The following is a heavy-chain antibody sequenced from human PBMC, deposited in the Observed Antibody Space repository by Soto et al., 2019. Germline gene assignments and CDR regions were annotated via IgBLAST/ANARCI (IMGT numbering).Heavy chain of an antibody. CDR1: GGSISSSSYY. V-gene: IGHV4-39*02. Sequence: QLQLQESGPGLVKPSETLSLTCTVSGGSISSSSYYWGWIRQPPGKGLAWIGSIYYSGSTYYNPTLTNGVNISVEKSKNHFFLKPRSVTGADTDVYYCARERDIVVVPAAMLGMVGTAEYFQHWGQGTLVTVSS. CDR2: IYYSGST. J-gene: IGHJ1*01. D-gene: IGHD2-2*01. CDR3: ARERDIVVVPAAMLGMVGTAEYFQH.